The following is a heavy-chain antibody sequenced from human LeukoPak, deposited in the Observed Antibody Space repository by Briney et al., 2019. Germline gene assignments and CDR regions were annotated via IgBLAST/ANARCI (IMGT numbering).Heavy chain of an antibody. CDR2: IYYSGTT. J-gene: IGHJ4*02. Sequence: SETLSLTCTVSGGSISSSSYYWGWIRQPQGKGLEWIGTIYYSGTTYYNPSLKSRVTISVDTSKNQFSLKLSSVTAADTAVYYCARQSGWYYDFWSGYYTQHWGQGTLVTVSS. CDR3: ARQSGWYYDFWSGYYTQH. CDR1: GGSISSSSYY. D-gene: IGHD3-3*01. V-gene: IGHV4-39*01.